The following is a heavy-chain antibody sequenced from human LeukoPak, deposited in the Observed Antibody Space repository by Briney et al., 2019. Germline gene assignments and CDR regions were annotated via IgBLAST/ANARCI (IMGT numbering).Heavy chain of an antibody. Sequence: SETLSLTCAVYGGSFSGYYWSWIRQPPGKGLEWIGEINHSGSTNYNPSLKSRVTISVDTSKNQFSLKPSSVTAADTAVYYCARGRYSSGWDQYYYYYYGMDVWGQGTTVTVSS. CDR2: INHSGST. CDR1: GGSFSGYY. J-gene: IGHJ6*02. D-gene: IGHD6-19*01. V-gene: IGHV4-34*01. CDR3: ARGRYSSGWDQYYYYYYGMDV.